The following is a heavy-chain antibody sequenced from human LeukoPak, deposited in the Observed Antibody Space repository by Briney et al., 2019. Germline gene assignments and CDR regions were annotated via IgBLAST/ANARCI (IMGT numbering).Heavy chain of an antibody. CDR3: TRLAWFGEASFFDD. Sequence: GGSLRLSCAASGFTFSRYWMSWVRQAPGKGLEWVANLRQDGSERYYADSVKGRFTISRDNAKNPLYLQMNSLRAEDTAVYYCTRLAWFGEASFFDDWGQGSLVTVS. V-gene: IGHV3-7*01. J-gene: IGHJ4*02. CDR1: GFTFSRYW. CDR2: LRQDGSER. D-gene: IGHD3-10*01.